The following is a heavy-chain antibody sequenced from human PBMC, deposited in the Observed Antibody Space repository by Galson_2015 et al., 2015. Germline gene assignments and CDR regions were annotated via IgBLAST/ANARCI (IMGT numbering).Heavy chain of an antibody. J-gene: IGHJ6*02. CDR2: FDPEDGET. CDR1: GYTLTELS. V-gene: IGHV1-24*01. Sequence: SVKVSCKVSGYTLTELSMHWVRQAPGKGLEWMGGFDPEDGETIYAQKFQGRVTMTEDTSTDTAYMELSSLKASDTAMYYCARHESDYVWGRDYYYYYGMDVWGQGTTVTVSS. D-gene: IGHD3-16*01. CDR3: ARHESDYVWGRDYYYYYGMDV.